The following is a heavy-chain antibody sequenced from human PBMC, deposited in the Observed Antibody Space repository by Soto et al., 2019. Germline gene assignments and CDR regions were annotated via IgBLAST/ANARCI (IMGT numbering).Heavy chain of an antibody. CDR2: INHSGST. D-gene: IGHD3-16*01. J-gene: IGHJ6*03. CDR1: GGSFSGYY. V-gene: IGHV4-34*01. Sequence: NLPETLSLTCAVYGGSFSGYYWSWIRQPPGKGLEWIGEINHSGSTNYNPSLKSRVTISVDTSKNQFSLKLSSVTAADTAVYYCARGLRLHLGEQDYYYMDVWGKGTTVTVSS. CDR3: ARGLRLHLGEQDYYYMDV.